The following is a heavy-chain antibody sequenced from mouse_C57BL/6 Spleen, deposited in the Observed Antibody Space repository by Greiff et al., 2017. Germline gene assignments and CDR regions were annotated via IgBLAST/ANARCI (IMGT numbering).Heavy chain of an antibody. J-gene: IGHJ4*01. D-gene: IGHD1-1*01. CDR1: GYTFTSYW. V-gene: IGHV1-72*01. CDR2: IDPNSGGT. CDR3: ARSGGFITTVVAPYYYAMDY. Sequence: VQLQQPGAELVKPRASVKLSCKASGYTFTSYWMHWVKQRPGRGLEWIGRIDPNSGGTKYNEKFKSKATLTVDKPSSTAYMQLSRLTSEDSAVDYCARSGGFITTVVAPYYYAMDYWGQGTSVTVSS.